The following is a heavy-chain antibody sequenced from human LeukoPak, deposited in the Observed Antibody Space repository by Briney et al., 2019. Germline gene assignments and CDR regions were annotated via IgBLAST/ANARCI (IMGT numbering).Heavy chain of an antibody. CDR3: AKGGLLGYCSSTSCPPPFGY. CDR2: ISGSGGST. J-gene: IGHJ4*02. CDR1: GLTFSSYA. Sequence: GGSLRLSCAASGLTFSSYAMSWVRQAPGKGLEWVSAISGSGGSTYYADSVKGRFTISRDNSKNTLYLQMNSLRAEDTAVYYCAKGGLLGYCSSTSCPPPFGYWGQGTLVTVSS. D-gene: IGHD2-2*01. V-gene: IGHV3-23*01.